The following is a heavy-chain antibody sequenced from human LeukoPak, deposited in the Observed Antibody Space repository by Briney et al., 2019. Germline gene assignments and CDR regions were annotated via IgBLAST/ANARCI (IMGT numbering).Heavy chain of an antibody. D-gene: IGHD6-19*01. Sequence: GGSVSLSLAACRLIYHQYPKHGVRQAHGRGREGVAGLTWNSGSIAYADSVKDRLTIYRDNDKHSLHLHMNSLRTEDTALYYCARAALSDSSGWGYYYIDAWGKGTPVTVSS. CDR2: LTWNSGSI. J-gene: IGHJ6*03. CDR1: RLIYHQYP. CDR3: ARAALSDSSGWGYYYIDA. V-gene: IGHV3-9*01.